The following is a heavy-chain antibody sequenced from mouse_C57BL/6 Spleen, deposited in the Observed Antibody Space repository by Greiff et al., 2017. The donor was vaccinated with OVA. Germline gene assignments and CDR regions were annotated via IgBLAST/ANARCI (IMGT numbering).Heavy chain of an antibody. J-gene: IGHJ3*01. D-gene: IGHD2-4*01. V-gene: IGHV1-9*01. Sequence: QVQLQQSGAELMKPGASVKLSCKATGYTFTGYWIEWVKQRPGHGLEWIGEVLPGSGSTNYTEKLKGKATFTADTSYHTAHMQHSRLTTEDSAIYYGARSRDYDGGAYWGQGTLVTVSA. CDR1: GYTFTGYW. CDR2: VLPGSGST. CDR3: ARSRDYDGGAY.